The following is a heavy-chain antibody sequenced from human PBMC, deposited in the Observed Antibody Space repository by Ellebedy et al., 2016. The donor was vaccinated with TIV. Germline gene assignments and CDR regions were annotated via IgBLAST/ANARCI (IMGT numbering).Heavy chain of an antibody. J-gene: IGHJ5*02. D-gene: IGHD5-18*01. CDR3: AAVRIQIWFPNWFDP. Sequence: ASVKVSCKVSGHTLMELSMHWVRQAPGKGLEWVGGFDPEHGTTIYAQKFQGRVTTIEDTSTDTVYMELSSLRSEDTAIYYCAAVRIQIWFPNWFDPWGQGTLVTVSS. CDR1: GHTLMELS. V-gene: IGHV1-24*01. CDR2: FDPEHGTT.